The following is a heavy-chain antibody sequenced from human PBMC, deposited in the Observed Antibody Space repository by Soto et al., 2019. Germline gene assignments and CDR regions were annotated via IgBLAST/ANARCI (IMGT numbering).Heavy chain of an antibody. V-gene: IGHV3-23*01. Sequence: EVQLLESGGGLVQPGGSLRLPCAASGFTFSSYAMSWVRQAPGKGLEWVSAISGSGGSTYYADSVKGRFTISRDNSKNTLYLQMNSLRAEDTAVYYCAKLGVSDNWFDPWGQGTLVTVSS. J-gene: IGHJ5*02. D-gene: IGHD2-8*02. CDR2: ISGSGGST. CDR3: AKLGVSDNWFDP. CDR1: GFTFSSYA.